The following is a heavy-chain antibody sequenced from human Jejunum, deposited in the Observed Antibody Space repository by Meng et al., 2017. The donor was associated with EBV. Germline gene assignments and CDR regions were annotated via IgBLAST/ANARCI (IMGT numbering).Heavy chain of an antibody. J-gene: IGHJ4*02. CDR1: GESLSKYY. V-gene: IGHV4-34*01. Sequence: QVQLQEWGAGLLKPSETLSRICTVYGESLSKYYWSWIRQPPGKGPQWIGEMNHDGRANYNPSLKSRVTMSVDTSKNQVSLKLSSVTAADTAIYYCARVRCSGGSCFYFDYWGQGALVTVSS. CDR2: MNHDGRA. D-gene: IGHD2-15*01. CDR3: ARVRCSGGSCFYFDY.